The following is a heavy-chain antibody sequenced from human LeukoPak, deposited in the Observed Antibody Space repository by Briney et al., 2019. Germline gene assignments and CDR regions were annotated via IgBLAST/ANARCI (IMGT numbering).Heavy chain of an antibody. V-gene: IGHV3-23*01. Sequence: GGSLRLSCAASGFTFSSYAMSWVRQAPGKGLEWVSAINGSGGSTYYADSVKGRFTISRDNAKNSLYLQMNSLRAEDTAVYYCARVAPVADLDYWGQGTLVTVSS. CDR1: GFTFSSYA. D-gene: IGHD6-19*01. CDR2: INGSGGST. CDR3: ARVAPVADLDY. J-gene: IGHJ4*02.